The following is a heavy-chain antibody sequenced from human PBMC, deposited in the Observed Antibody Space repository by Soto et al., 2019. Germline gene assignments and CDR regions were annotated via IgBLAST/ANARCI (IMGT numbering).Heavy chain of an antibody. CDR1: GGTFSSYA. D-gene: IGHD6-13*01. J-gene: IGHJ4*02. CDR2: IIPIFGTA. CDR3: TRASGIAAADDY. Sequence: SVKVSCKASGGTFSSYAISWVRQAPGQGLEWMGGIIPIFGTANYAQKFQGRVTITADESTSTAYMELSSLKTEDTAVYYCTRASGIAAADDYWGQGTLVTVSS. V-gene: IGHV1-69*13.